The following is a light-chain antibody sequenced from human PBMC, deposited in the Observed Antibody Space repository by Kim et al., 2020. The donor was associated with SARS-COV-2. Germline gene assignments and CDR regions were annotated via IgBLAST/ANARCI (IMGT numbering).Light chain of an antibody. CDR2: GAS. CDR3: QQYVDSPFT. V-gene: IGKV3-20*01. J-gene: IGKJ5*01. CDR1: QNIRDNS. Sequence: EMVLTQSPGTVSLSPGEKVTLSCRASQNIRDNSLAWYQQRPGQAPRVLIYGASSRATGTPDRFSVSGSGTDFTLTISRLQPEDFAVYYCQQYVDSPFTFGQGTRLEIK.